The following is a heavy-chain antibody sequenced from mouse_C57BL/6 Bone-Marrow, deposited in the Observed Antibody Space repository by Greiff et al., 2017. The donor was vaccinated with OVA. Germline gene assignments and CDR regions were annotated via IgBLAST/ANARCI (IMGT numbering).Heavy chain of an antibody. V-gene: IGHV5-12*01. CDR3: ARRYYPYWYFDV. Sequence: EVQGVESGGGLVQPGGSLKLSCAASGFTFSDYYMYWVRQTPEKRLEWVAYISNGGGSTYYPDTVKGRFTISRDNATNTLYLQMSRLKSEDTAMYYCARRYYPYWYFDVWGTGTTVTVSS. J-gene: IGHJ1*03. CDR1: GFTFSDYY. CDR2: ISNGGGST. D-gene: IGHD1-1*01.